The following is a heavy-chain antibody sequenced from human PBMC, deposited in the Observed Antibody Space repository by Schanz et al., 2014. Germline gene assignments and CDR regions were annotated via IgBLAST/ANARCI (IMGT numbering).Heavy chain of an antibody. CDR2: IGGDASRT. V-gene: IGHV3-23*04. J-gene: IGHJ5*02. CDR1: GFNFITFA. Sequence: EVQLVESGGGLIQPGGSLRLSCAASGFNFITFAMSWVSQAPGKGPEWVSAIGGDASRTYYADSVKGRFTISRDNSKSTLYLQMNSLRADDTAVYYCARPPPLVRGIAGWFGPWGPGNLVTVSS. CDR3: ARPPPLVRGIAGWFGP. D-gene: IGHD3-10*01.